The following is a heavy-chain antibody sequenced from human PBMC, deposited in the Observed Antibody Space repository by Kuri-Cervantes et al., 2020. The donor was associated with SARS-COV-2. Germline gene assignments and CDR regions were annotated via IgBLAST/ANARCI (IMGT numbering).Heavy chain of an antibody. Sequence: ASVKVSCKASGYTFTSYGISWVRQAPGQGLEWMGWISAYNGNTNYAQKLQGRVTMTTDTSTSTAYMELRSLRSDDTAVYYCARAPYSSSRYEFAAWRNWFDPWGQGTLVTVSS. CDR3: ARAPYSSSRYEFAAWRNWFDP. V-gene: IGHV1-18*01. CDR1: GYTFTSYG. D-gene: IGHD6-13*01. J-gene: IGHJ5*02. CDR2: ISAYNGNT.